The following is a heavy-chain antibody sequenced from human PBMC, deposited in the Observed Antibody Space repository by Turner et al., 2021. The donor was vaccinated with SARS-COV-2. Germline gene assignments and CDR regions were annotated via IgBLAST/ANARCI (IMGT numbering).Heavy chain of an antibody. V-gene: IGHV3-66*01. CDR2: TYSAGTK. D-gene: IGHD2-2*02. CDR3: DVPNCSSTSCYSIVGR. J-gene: IGHJ4*02. CDR1: GFTVSSYY. Sequence: EVQLFESGGVLVLPGEALVLSCAAAGFTVSSYYMSWVRQAQGKGWEWVLFTYSAGTKYYADSVKGRFTISRDNAKNTLYLKMNSLRDEDTDVYYCDVPNCSSTSCYSIVGRWGQGTLVTVSS.